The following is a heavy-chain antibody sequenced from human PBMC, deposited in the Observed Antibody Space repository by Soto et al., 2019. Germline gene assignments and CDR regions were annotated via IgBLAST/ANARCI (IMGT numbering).Heavy chain of an antibody. D-gene: IGHD1-26*01. V-gene: IGHV1-69*12. CDR3: ARVVLRVGSYHLNYFDY. CDR2: ISPIFGTA. Sequence: QVQLVQSGAEVKKPGSSVKVSCKASGGTFSSYAISWVRQAPGQGLEWMGGISPIFGTANYAQKFQGRVTITADESTSTAYMELRSLRSEDTAVYYGARVVLRVGSYHLNYFDYWGQGTLVTVSS. CDR1: GGTFSSYA. J-gene: IGHJ4*02.